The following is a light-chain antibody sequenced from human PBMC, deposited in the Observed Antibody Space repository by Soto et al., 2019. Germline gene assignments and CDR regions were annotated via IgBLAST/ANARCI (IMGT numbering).Light chain of an antibody. CDR3: SSYSVKSTLV. J-gene: IGLJ2*01. V-gene: IGLV2-14*01. CDR2: EVT. Sequence: QSALTQPASLSGSPGQSITISCTGTSSDVGDYNYVSWYQQHPGRAPKLMISEVTIRPSGVSNRFSGSKSGNTASLTISGLQAEDEADYYCSSYSVKSTLVFGGGTKLTVL. CDR1: SSDVGDYNY.